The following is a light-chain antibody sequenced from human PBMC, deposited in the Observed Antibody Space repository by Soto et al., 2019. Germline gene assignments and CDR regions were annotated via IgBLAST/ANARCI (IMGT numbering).Light chain of an antibody. CDR3: QQSYSVPPT. CDR2: ETT. J-gene: IGKJ1*01. V-gene: IGKV1-39*01. Sequence: IMMTQSPSSLSASVGDRVTMTCRASQTIRRYLNWYEQKPEKAPKLLIYETTSLQVGVPSRFSGSGSGTNFTLTISNLQPEDFATYYCQQSYSVPPTFGQGTRVEI. CDR1: QTIRRY.